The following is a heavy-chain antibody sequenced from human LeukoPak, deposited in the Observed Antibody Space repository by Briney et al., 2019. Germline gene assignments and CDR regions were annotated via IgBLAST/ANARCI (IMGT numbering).Heavy chain of an antibody. J-gene: IGHJ4*02. D-gene: IGHD6-19*01. Sequence: GGSLRLSCAASGFTFSSYAMSWVRQAPGKGLEWVSAISGSGGSTYYADSVKGRFTISRDNSKNTLYLQMNSLRAEDTAVCYCAKHIAVAGTPDYWGQGTLVTVSS. CDR2: ISGSGGST. CDR1: GFTFSSYA. CDR3: AKHIAVAGTPDY. V-gene: IGHV3-23*01.